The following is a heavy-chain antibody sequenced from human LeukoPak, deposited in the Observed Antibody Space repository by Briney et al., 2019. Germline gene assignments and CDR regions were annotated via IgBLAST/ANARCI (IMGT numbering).Heavy chain of an antibody. J-gene: IGHJ4*02. CDR1: GFTFSSYA. V-gene: IGHV3-30*04. CDR3: ARDRAGRYCSSTSCYKSHYLDY. D-gene: IGHD2-2*02. Sequence: PGGSLRLSCAASGFTFSSYAMHWVRQAPGKGLEWVAVISYDGSNKYYADSVKGRFTISRDNSKNTLYLQMNSLRAEDTAVYYCARDRAGRYCSSTSCYKSHYLDYWGQGTLVTVSS. CDR2: ISYDGSNK.